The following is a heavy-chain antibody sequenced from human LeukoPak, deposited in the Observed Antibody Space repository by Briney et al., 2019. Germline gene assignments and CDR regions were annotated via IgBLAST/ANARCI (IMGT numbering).Heavy chain of an antibody. J-gene: IGHJ4*02. CDR3: ATSPNSSGWFYYFDY. Sequence: SETLSLTCTVSGGSISSYYWSWIRQPPGKGLEWIGYIYYSGSTNYNPSLKSRVTISVDTSKNQFSLKLSSVTAADTAVYYCATSPNSSGWFYYFDYWGQGTLVTVSS. CDR2: IYYSGST. CDR1: GGSISSYY. V-gene: IGHV4-59*08. D-gene: IGHD6-19*01.